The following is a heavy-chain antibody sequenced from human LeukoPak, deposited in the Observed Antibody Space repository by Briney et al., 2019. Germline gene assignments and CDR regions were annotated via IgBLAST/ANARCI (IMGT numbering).Heavy chain of an antibody. D-gene: IGHD6-19*01. CDR2: IYTSGST. V-gene: IGHV4-4*07. CDR1: GGSISSYY. J-gene: IGHJ3*02. Sequence: SETLSLTCTVSGGSISSYYWSWIRQPAGKGLEWIGRIYTSGSTNYNPSLKSRVTMSVDTSKNQFSLKLSSVTAADTAVYYCARARPAVAVADAFDIWGQGTMVTVSS. CDR3: ARARPAVAVADAFDI.